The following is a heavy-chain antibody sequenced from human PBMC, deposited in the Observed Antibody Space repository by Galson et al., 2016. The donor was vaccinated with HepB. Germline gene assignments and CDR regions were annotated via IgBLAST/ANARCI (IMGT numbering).Heavy chain of an antibody. CDR3: ARDFHGDYIDY. D-gene: IGHD4-17*01. Sequence: SLRLSCAASGFNVWDYGLHWVRQAPGKGLEWVSTITHSGEITYYTDSVKGRFTISRDNSMGTLYLQMNTLRVEDTAVYYCARDFHGDYIDYWGQGALVTVSS. CDR2: ITHSGEIT. J-gene: IGHJ4*02. V-gene: IGHV3-23*01. CDR1: GFNVWDYG.